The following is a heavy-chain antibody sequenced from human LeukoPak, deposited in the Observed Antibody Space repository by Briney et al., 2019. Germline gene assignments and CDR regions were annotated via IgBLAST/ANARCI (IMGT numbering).Heavy chain of an antibody. CDR2: INERATII. CDR3: VRDLILVWTPGDDFDH. CDR1: GFTFSNYW. V-gene: IGHV3-74*01. Sequence: GGSLRLSCAASGFTFSNYWMHWVPQAPGKGLEWVSRINERATIISYADSVKGRFTISRENARNTLYLQMNSLTAEDTAVYYCVRDLILVWTPGDDFDHWGQGTLVTVSS. J-gene: IGHJ4*02. D-gene: IGHD3-16*01.